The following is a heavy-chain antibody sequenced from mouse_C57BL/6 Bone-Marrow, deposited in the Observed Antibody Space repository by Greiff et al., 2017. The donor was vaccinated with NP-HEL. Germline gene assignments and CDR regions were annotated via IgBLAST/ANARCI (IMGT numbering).Heavy chain of an antibody. D-gene: IGHD4-1*01. Sequence: QVQLKQSGAELVKPGASVKLSCKASGYTFTSYWMHWVKQRPGQGLEWVGMIHPNSGSTNYNEKFKSKATLTVDKSSSTAYMQLSSLTSEDSAVYYCARSELGLAYWGQGTLVTVSA. CDR2: IHPNSGST. CDR1: GYTFTSYW. CDR3: ARSELGLAY. J-gene: IGHJ3*01. V-gene: IGHV1-64*01.